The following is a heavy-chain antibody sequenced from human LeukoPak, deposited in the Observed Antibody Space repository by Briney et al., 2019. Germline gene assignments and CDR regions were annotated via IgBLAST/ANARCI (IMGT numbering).Heavy chain of an antibody. Sequence: SGTLSLTCAVYGGSFSGYYWSWIRQPPGKGLEWIGEINHSGSTNYNPSLKSRVTISVDTSKNQFSLKLSSVTAADTAVYYCAKDYCSGGSCYGGWFDPWGQGTLVTVSS. J-gene: IGHJ5*02. CDR2: INHSGST. CDR1: GGSFSGYY. CDR3: AKDYCSGGSCYGGWFDP. V-gene: IGHV4-34*01. D-gene: IGHD2-15*01.